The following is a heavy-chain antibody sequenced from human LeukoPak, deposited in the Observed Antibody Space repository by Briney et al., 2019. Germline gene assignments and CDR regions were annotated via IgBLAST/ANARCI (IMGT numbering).Heavy chain of an antibody. CDR2: ISSGSTYT. V-gene: IGHV3-11*05. D-gene: IGHD4-23*01. J-gene: IGHJ4*02. CDR1: GFTFSDHY. Sequence: GGSLRLSCEASGFTFSDHYMSWIRQAPGKRLEWVSYISSGSTYTHYADSVEGRYTISRDNAKNSLYLQMNSLRAEDTAVYYCARGDYGGDYFDYWGQGTLVTVSS. CDR3: ARGDYGGDYFDY.